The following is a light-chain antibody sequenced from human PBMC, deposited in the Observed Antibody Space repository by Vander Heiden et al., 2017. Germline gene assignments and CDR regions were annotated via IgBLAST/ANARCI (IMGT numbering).Light chain of an antibody. CDR2: HAS. CDR3: QQYNTYPLT. J-gene: IGKJ2*01. V-gene: IGKV1-13*02. Sequence: SQLTQSPSSLSASVGDRVSITWRARPGLAGDLAWYQQKPGKPPKLLIYHASSLERGVPSRFSGSGSAIDFTLTISSLQPEDFATYYCQQYNTYPLTFGQGTRLEIK. CDR1: PGLAGD.